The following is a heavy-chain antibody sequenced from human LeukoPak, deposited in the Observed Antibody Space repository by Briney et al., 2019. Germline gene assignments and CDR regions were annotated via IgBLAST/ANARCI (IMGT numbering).Heavy chain of an antibody. CDR1: GFTLSDYG. Sequence: PGGSLRLSCVVSGFTLSDYGIHWVRQAPGRGLQWVAFIPFDGSHKYYADSVEGRFTISRDKNSLYLRMNSLRVEDTAVYYCARNSLIAENYGYYYFSYMDVWGKGTTVTVSS. V-gene: IGHV3-30*02. J-gene: IGHJ6*03. D-gene: IGHD2-21*01. CDR2: IPFDGSHK. CDR3: ARNSLIAENYGYYYFSYMDV.